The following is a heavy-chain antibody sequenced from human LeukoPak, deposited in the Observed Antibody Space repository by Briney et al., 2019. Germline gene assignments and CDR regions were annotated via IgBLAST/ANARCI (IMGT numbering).Heavy chain of an antibody. J-gene: IGHJ4*02. CDR2: ISSSSSYI. CDR3: ARDPLRYFDWLLPNLGFDY. V-gene: IGHV3-21*01. CDR1: GFTLRSYT. Sequence: GGSLRLSCAASGFTLRSYTMNWVRQAPGKGLEWVSSISSSSSYIYYADSVKGRFTISRDNAKNSLYLQMNSLRAEDTAVYYCARDPLRYFDWLLPNLGFDYWGQGTLVTVSS. D-gene: IGHD3-9*01.